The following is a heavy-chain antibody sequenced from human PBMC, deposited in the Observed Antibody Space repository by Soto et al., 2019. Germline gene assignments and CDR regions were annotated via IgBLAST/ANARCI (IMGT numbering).Heavy chain of an antibody. CDR3: ARGSVVVPAAILEDYYYYYMDV. V-gene: IGHV4-59*01. D-gene: IGHD2-2*02. CDR1: GGSISSYY. CDR2: IYYSGST. J-gene: IGHJ6*03. Sequence: TSETLSLTCTVSGGSISSYYWSWIRQPPGKGLEWIGYIYYSGSTNYNPSLKSRVTISVDTSKNQFSLKLSSVTAADTAVYYCARGSVVVPAAILEDYYYYYMDVWGKGTTVTVSS.